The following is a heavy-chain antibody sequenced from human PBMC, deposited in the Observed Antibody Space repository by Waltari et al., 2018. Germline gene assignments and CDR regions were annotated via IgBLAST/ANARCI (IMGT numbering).Heavy chain of an antibody. CDR1: GYSFTSYW. J-gene: IGHJ5*02. CDR3: ARSYDILTGYYDINWFDP. Sequence: EVQLVQSGAEVKKPGESLKISCKGSGYSFTSYWIGWVRQMPGKGLEWMGIIYPGDSDTRYSPSFQGQVTISADKSISTAYLQWSSLKASDTAMYYCARSYDILTGYYDINWFDPWGQGTLVTVSS. D-gene: IGHD3-9*01. CDR2: IYPGDSDT. V-gene: IGHV5-51*03.